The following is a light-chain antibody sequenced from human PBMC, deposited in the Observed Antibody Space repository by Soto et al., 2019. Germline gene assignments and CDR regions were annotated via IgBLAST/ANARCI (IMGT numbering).Light chain of an antibody. CDR1: SSDVGGYNY. CDR3: SSYTNSDTWV. J-gene: IGLJ3*02. CDR2: EVT. V-gene: IGLV2-14*01. Sequence: QSVLTQPASVSGSPGQSITISCTGTSSDVGGYNYVSWYQQHPGQVPKLTIYEVTNRPSGVSSRFSGSKSGNTASLTIPGLQAEDEADYYCSSYTNSDTWVFGGGTKLTVL.